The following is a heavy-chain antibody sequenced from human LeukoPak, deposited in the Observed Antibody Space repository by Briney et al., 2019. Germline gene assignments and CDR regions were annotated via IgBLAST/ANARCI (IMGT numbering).Heavy chain of an antibody. V-gene: IGHV3-66*01. D-gene: IGHD1-1*01. CDR1: GFSINTNY. CDR2: IYSGGSA. CDR3: ARDYNNSPDGYFYYQGMDV. J-gene: IGHJ6*02. Sequence: GGSLRLSCVVSGFSINTNYMSWVRQAPGKGLEWVSVIYSGGSAHYIDSVKDRFTISRDISTNTIYLEMSSLRVGDTAVYYCARDYNNSPDGYFYYQGMDVWGQGTTVIVSS.